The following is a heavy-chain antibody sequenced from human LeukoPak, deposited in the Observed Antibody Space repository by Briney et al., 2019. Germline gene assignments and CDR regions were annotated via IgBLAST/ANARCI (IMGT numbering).Heavy chain of an antibody. D-gene: IGHD6-13*01. J-gene: IGHJ5*02. CDR1: SGSISSYY. CDR2: IYYSGST. CDR3: ARDRGGQHSSSWYNWFDP. Sequence: PSETLSLTCTVSSGSISSYYWSWIRQPPGKGLEWIGYIYYSGSTNYNPSLKSRVTISVDTSKNQFSLKLSSVTAADTAVYYCARDRGGQHSSSWYNWFDPWGQGTLVTVSS. V-gene: IGHV4-59*01.